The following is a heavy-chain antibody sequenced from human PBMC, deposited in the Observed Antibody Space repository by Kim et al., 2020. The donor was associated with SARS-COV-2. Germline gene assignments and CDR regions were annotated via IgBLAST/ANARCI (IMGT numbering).Heavy chain of an antibody. J-gene: IGHJ4*02. CDR1: GFTFSSYE. CDR3: ARSPGSGYSYGHVYYFDY. V-gene: IGHV3-48*03. D-gene: IGHD5-18*01. CDR2: ISSSGSTI. Sequence: GGSLRLSCAASGFTFSSYEMNWVRQAPGKGLEWVSYISSSGSTIYYADSVKGRFTISRDNAKNSLYLQMNSLRAEDTAVYYCARSPGSGYSYGHVYYFDYWGQGTLVTVSS.